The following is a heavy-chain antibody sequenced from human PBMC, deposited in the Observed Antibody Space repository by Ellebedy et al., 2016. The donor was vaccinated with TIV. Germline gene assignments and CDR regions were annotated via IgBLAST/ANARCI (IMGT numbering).Heavy chain of an antibody. CDR2: CTTSGDST. V-gene: IGHV3-23*01. D-gene: IGHD2-2*01. CDR1: GFTFGAYA. J-gene: IGHJ6*02. Sequence: GESLKISXAGSGFTFGAYAMSWVRQAPGKGLEWVSGCTTSGDSTYYADSVKGRFTIYRDNSKSTLFPQMNSLGVEDTALYYCAKARAAAYYYYYGMDVWGQGTTVTVSS. CDR3: AKARAAAYYYYYGMDV.